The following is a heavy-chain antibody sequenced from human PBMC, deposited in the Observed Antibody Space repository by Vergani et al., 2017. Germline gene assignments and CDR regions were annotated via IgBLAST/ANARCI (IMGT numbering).Heavy chain of an antibody. Sequence: QVQLQQWGAGLLKPSETLSLTCAVYGGSFSGYYWSWIRQPPGKGLEWIGEINHSGSTNYNPSLKSRVTISVDTSKNQFSLKLSSVTAADTAVYYCARGRDRLGYYYYMDVWGKGTTVTVSS. CDR3: ARGRDRLGYYYYMDV. CDR1: GGSFSGYY. V-gene: IGHV4-34*01. CDR2: INHSGST. J-gene: IGHJ6*03. D-gene: IGHD3-16*01.